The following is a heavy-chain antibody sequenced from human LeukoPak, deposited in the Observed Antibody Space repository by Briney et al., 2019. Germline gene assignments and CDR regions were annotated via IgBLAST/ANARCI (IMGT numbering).Heavy chain of an antibody. J-gene: IGHJ4*02. V-gene: IGHV3-23*01. CDR1: GFTFSSYA. D-gene: IGHD1-1*01. Sequence: GGSLRLSCAASGFTFSSYAMTWVRQAPGKGLEWVSAISGSGGSTYYADSVKGRFTISRDNSKNTLYLQMNSLRAEDTAVYYCAIPWLEGYFDYWGQGTLVTVSS. CDR3: AIPWLEGYFDY. CDR2: ISGSGGST.